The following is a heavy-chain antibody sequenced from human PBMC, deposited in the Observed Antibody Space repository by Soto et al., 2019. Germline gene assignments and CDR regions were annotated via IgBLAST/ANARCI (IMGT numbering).Heavy chain of an antibody. CDR1: VGTFSSYA. V-gene: IGHV1-69*01. CDR3: ARDRREGGLDY. J-gene: IGHJ4*02. Sequence: QVQLVQSGAEVKKPGSSVKVSCKASVGTFSSYAISWVRQAPGQGLEWMGGIIRIFGTANYAQKFQGRVTITEDASTSTAYMELSSLRSEDTEVYSWARDRREGGLDYWGQGTLVTVSS. D-gene: IGHD1-26*01. CDR2: IIRIFGTA.